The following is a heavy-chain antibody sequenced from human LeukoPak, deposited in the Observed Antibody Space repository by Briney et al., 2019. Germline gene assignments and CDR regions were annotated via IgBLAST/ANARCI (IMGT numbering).Heavy chain of an antibody. Sequence: GAPVKVSCKASGYTFTSYDINWVRQATGQGLEWMGWMNPNSGNTGYAQKFQGRVTMTRNTSISTAYMELSSLRSEDTAVYYCARGVAVGGYYYYYYMDVWGKGTTVTVSS. V-gene: IGHV1-8*01. CDR2: MNPNSGNT. D-gene: IGHD2-15*01. CDR3: ARGVAVGGYYYYYYMDV. J-gene: IGHJ6*03. CDR1: GYTFTSYD.